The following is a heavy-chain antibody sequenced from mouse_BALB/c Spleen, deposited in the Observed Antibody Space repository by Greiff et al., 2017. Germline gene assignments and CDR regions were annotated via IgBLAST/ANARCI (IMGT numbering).Heavy chain of an antibody. CDR1: GYTFTSYW. D-gene: IGHD4-1*01. Sequence: VKLMESGAELARPGASVKLSCKASGYTFTSYWMQWVKQRPGQGLEWIGAIYPGDGDTRYTQKFKGKATLTADKSSSTAYMQLSSLASEDSAVYYCATGTWFAYWGQGTLVTVSA. CDR2: IYPGDGDT. V-gene: IGHV1-87*01. J-gene: IGHJ3*01. CDR3: ATGTWFAY.